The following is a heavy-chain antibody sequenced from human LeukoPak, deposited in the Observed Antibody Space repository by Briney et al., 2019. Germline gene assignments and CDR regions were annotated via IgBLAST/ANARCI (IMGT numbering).Heavy chain of an antibody. CDR3: AELGITMIGGV. V-gene: IGHV1-3*03. CDR2: INVGNDNT. J-gene: IGHJ6*04. D-gene: IGHD3-10*02. Sequence: ASVKVSCKASGYTFTNYAMHWLRQAPGQRLEWMGWINVGNDNTKYSQEFQGRVTITRDTSANTAYMELSSLRSEDVAVYYCAELGITMIGGVWGKGTTVTISS. CDR1: GYTFTNYA.